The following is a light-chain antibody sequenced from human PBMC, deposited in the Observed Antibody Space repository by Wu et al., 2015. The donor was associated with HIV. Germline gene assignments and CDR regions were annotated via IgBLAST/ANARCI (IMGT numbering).Light chain of an antibody. CDR2: DAS. V-gene: IGKV3-20*01. CDR1: QTVHSNY. J-gene: IGKJ4*01. Sequence: DIVLTQSPGTPSLSPGERVTLSCRASQTVHSNYLAWYQQKPGQAPRLLMYDASSRATGIPDRFGGSGSGTDFTLTINRLEPVDSAVYYCQQYGSSPLTFGGGTKVEIK. CDR3: QQYGSSPLT.